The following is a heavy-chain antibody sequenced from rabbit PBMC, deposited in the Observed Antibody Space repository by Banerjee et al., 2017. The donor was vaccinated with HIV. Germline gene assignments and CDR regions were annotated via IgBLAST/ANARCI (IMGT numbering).Heavy chain of an antibody. CDR3: ARSEASTAWNL. CDR2: IDPVLGST. V-gene: IGHV1S47*01. Sequence: QEQLVESGGGLVKPEGSLTLTCKASGFDFSNYYMTWVRQAPGKGLEWIGYIDPVLGSTYYASWVNGRFTISRSTSLNTVDLKMTSLTAADTATYFCARSEASTAWNLWGPGTLVTVS. D-gene: IGHD7-1*01. J-gene: IGHJ4*01. CDR1: GFDFSNYY.